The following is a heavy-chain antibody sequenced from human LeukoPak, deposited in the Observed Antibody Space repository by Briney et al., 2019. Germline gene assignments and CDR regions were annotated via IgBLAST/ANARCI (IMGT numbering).Heavy chain of an antibody. V-gene: IGHV1-69*13. J-gene: IGHJ5*02. CDR2: IIPIFGTA. CDR3: ARLTMVRLTPPENWFDP. CDR1: GYTFTSYG. D-gene: IGHD3-10*01. Sequence: ASVKVSCKASGYTFTSYGISWVRQAPGQGLEWMGGIIPIFGTANYAQKFQGRVTITADESTSTAYMELSSLRSEDTAVYYCARLTMVRLTPPENWFDPWGQGTLVTVSS.